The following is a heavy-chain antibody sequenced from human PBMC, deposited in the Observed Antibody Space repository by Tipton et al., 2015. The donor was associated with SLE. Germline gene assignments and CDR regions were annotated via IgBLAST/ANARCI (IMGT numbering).Heavy chain of an antibody. Sequence: TLSLTCAVYGGSFSGYYWSWIRQPPGKGLEWIGEINHSGSTNYNPSLKSRVTISVDTSKNQFSLKLSSVTAADTAVYYCAREGYSYGQGAFDIWGQGTMVTVSS. D-gene: IGHD5-18*01. CDR2: INHSGST. V-gene: IGHV4-34*01. J-gene: IGHJ3*02. CDR1: GGSFSGYY. CDR3: AREGYSYGQGAFDI.